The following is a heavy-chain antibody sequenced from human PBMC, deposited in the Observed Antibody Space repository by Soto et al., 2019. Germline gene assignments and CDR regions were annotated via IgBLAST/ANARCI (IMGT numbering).Heavy chain of an antibody. CDR2: TRNKANSYTT. V-gene: IGHV3-72*01. CDR1: GFSFSDCY. D-gene: IGHD6-19*01. CDR3: TKIGGSSGWKYGVEV. J-gene: IGHJ6*02. Sequence: EVQLVESGGGLVQPGGSLRLSCEASGFSFSDCYMDWVRQAPGKGLEWVGRTRNKANSYTTEYAASVKGRFTLSRDESKNSLYLQMNGLKTEDTAMYYCTKIGGSSGWKYGVEVWGQGTAVTVSS.